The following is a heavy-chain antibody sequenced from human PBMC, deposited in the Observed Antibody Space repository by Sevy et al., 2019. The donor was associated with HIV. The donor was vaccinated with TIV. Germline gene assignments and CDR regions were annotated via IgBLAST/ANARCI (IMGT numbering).Heavy chain of an antibody. V-gene: IGHV3-23*01. CDR1: GFSFDSYG. D-gene: IGHD3-16*01. CDR3: KSHEDKTKTSRSGKRKSPRGGDRAKNCWGKGGGGHYDPDEIGYYFYYYNMDV. J-gene: IGHJ6*03. CDR2: ISGSGTRT. Sequence: GGSLRLSCAVSGFSFDSYGMTWVRQAPGKGLEWVSGISGSGTRTYYADSVKGRFSISRDNSKNRLYLQMNSLRSEDAVQDVLKSHEDKTKTSRSGKRKSPRGGDRAKNCWGKGGGGHYDPDEIGYYFYYYNMDVWGKGTTVTVSS.